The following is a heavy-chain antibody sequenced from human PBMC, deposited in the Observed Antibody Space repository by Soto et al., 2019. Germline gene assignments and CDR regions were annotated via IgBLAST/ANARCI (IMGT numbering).Heavy chain of an antibody. CDR2: ISGSGGST. Sequence: EVQLLESGGGLVQPGGSLRLSCAASGFTFSSYAMSWVRQAPGKGLEWVSAISGSGGSTYYADSVKGRFTISRDNSKNTLYLQMNSLRAEDTAVYYCAKDQYCSGGSCYSGDAFDIWGQGTMVTVSS. V-gene: IGHV3-23*01. D-gene: IGHD2-15*01. CDR3: AKDQYCSGGSCYSGDAFDI. CDR1: GFTFSSYA. J-gene: IGHJ3*02.